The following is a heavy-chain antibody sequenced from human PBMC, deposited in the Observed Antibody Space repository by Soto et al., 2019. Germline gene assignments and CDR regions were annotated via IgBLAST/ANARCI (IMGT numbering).Heavy chain of an antibody. V-gene: IGHV1-69*12. CDR2: IIPIFGTA. Sequence: QVQLVQSGAEVKKPGSSVKVSCKASGGTFSSYAISWVRQAPGQGLEWMGGIIPIFGTANYAQKFQGRVTITADESTSTAYMELSSLRSEDTAVYYCARDSGGYCISTSCQGGGMDVWGQGTTVTVSS. J-gene: IGHJ6*02. D-gene: IGHD2-2*01. CDR1: GGTFSSYA. CDR3: ARDSGGYCISTSCQGGGMDV.